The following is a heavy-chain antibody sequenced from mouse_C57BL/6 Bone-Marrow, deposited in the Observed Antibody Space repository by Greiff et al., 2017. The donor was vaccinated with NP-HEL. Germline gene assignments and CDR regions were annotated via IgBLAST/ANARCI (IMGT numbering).Heavy chain of an antibody. CDR2: IDPANGNT. Sequence: EVQRVESVAELVRPGASVKLSCTASGFTIKNTYMHWVKQRPEQGLEWIGRIDPANGNTKYAPKFQGKATITADTSSNTAYLQLSSLTSEDTAIYYCASFPIYDGYYSDYWGQGTTLTVSS. CDR1: GFTIKNTY. CDR3: ASFPIYDGYYSDY. J-gene: IGHJ2*01. D-gene: IGHD2-3*01. V-gene: IGHV14-3*01.